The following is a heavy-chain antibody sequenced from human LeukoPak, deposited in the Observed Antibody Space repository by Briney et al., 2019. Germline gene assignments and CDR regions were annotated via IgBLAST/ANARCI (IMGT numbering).Heavy chain of an antibody. Sequence: SETLSLTCTVSGGSISSYYWSWIRQPAGKGLEWIGRIYTSGSTNYNPSLKSRVTTSVDTSKNQFSLKLSSVTAADTAVYYCAREPRAVARNWFDPWGQGTLVTVSS. V-gene: IGHV4-4*07. CDR1: GGSISSYY. CDR3: AREPRAVARNWFDP. D-gene: IGHD6-19*01. J-gene: IGHJ5*02. CDR2: IYTSGST.